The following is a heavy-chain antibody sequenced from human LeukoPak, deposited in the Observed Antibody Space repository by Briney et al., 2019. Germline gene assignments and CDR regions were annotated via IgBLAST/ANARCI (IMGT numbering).Heavy chain of an antibody. V-gene: IGHV5-51*01. CDR3: ARRGQQLEYFET. D-gene: IGHD6-13*01. J-gene: IGHJ1*01. CDR1: GYSFTTYW. CDR2: IYPGDSDT. Sequence: GESLKISCKGFGYSFTTYWIAWVRQMPGKGLEWMGIIYPGDSDTRYSPSFQGQVTISAVKSISTAYLQWTSLKASDTAMYYCARRGQQLEYFETWGQGTLVTVSS.